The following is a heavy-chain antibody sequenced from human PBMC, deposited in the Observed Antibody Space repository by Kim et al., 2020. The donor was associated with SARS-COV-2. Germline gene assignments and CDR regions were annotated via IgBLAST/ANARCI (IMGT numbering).Heavy chain of an antibody. CDR1: GFTFSSYS. Sequence: GESLRLSCAASGFTFSSYSMNWVRQAPGKGLEWVSSISSSSSYIYYADSVKGRFTISRDNAKNSLYLQMNSLRAEDTAVYYCAGEAGSYYYYYYYGMDVWGQGTTVTVSS. V-gene: IGHV3-21*01. J-gene: IGHJ6*02. CDR3: AGEAGSYYYYYYYGMDV. D-gene: IGHD3-10*01. CDR2: ISSSSSYI.